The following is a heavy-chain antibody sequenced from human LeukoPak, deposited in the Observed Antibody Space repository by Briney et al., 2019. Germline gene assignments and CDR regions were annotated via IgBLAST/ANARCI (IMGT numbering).Heavy chain of an antibody. D-gene: IGHD1-26*01. CDR3: ARRRGY. Sequence: SETLSLTCAVYGGSFSGYYWSWIRQPPGKGLEWIGEINHSGSTNYNPSLKSRVTISVDTSKNQFSLKLSSVTAADTAVYYYARRRGYWGQGTLVTVSS. CDR1: GGSFSGYY. CDR2: INHSGST. V-gene: IGHV4-34*01. J-gene: IGHJ4*02.